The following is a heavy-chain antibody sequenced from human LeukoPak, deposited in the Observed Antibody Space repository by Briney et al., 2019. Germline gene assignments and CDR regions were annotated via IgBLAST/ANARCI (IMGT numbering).Heavy chain of an antibody. CDR3: ARTSGTNYDILTGYQDAFDI. J-gene: IGHJ3*02. Sequence: PSETLSLTCTVSGYSISSGYYWGWIRQPPGKGLEWIGYIYYSGSTNYNPSLKSRVTISVDTSKNQFSLKLSSVTAADTAVYYCARTSGTNYDILTGYQDAFDIWGQGTMVTVSS. D-gene: IGHD3-9*01. V-gene: IGHV4-61*01. CDR2: IYYSGST. CDR1: GYSISSGYY.